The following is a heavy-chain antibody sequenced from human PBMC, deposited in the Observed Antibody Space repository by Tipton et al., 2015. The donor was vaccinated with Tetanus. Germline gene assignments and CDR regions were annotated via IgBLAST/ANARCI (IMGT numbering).Heavy chain of an antibody. Sequence: TLSLTCAVSGGSFSGYYWSWLRQPPGKGLEWIGEINHSGSTNYNPSLKSRVTISEDTSKNQLSLKLSSVTAADTAVYYCARGPMVRGVTRFDYWGQGTLVTVSS. CDR1: GGSFSGYY. CDR2: INHSGST. J-gene: IGHJ4*02. CDR3: ARGPMVRGVTRFDY. D-gene: IGHD3-10*01. V-gene: IGHV4-34*01.